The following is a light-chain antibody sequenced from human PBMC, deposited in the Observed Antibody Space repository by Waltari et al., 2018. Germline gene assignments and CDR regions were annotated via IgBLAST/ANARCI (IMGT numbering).Light chain of an antibody. V-gene: IGLV2-8*01. CDR1: GSDFRDYDF. Sequence: QSALTQPPSASGSPGQSVTISCTGSGSDFRDYDFVSWYQQHQGKAPKVILYEVSKRSSGVPYRFSGSKSGNTASLTVSGLQAEDEADYYCSSFAGRWIFGGGTKLTVL. CDR3: SSFAGRWI. J-gene: IGLJ2*01. CDR2: EVS.